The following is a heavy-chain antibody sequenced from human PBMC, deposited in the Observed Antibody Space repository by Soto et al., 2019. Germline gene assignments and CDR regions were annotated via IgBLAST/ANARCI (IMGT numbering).Heavy chain of an antibody. CDR2: IIPIFGTA. D-gene: IGHD5-18*01. CDR3: AEEPGYSYGRYYYGMDV. CDR1: GGTFSSYA. Sequence: SVKVSCKASGGTFSSYAISWVRQAPGQGLEWMGGIIPIFGTANYAQKFQGRVTITADESTSTAYMELSSLRSEDTAVYYCAEEPGYSYGRYYYGMDVWGQGTTVTVSS. V-gene: IGHV1-69*13. J-gene: IGHJ6*02.